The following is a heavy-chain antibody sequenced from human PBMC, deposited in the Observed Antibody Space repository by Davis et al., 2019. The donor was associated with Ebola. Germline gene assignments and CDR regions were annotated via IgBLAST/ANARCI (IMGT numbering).Heavy chain of an antibody. CDR3: TRRINVIQGVIWWFDP. J-gene: IGHJ5*02. V-gene: IGHV1-2*02. D-gene: IGHD3-10*01. Sequence: AAVQVSCKAAGHIFTGNYMHWVRQAPGQGLEWMGWIHPKNGDTNHAQKFQGRVTMTRDTSISTAYMELSRLRSDDTAVYYCTRRINVIQGVIWWFDPWGQGTLVTVSS. CDR2: IHPKNGDT. CDR1: GHIFTGNY.